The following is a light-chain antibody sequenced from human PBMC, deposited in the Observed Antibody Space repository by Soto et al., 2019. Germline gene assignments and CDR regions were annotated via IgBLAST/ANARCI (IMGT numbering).Light chain of an antibody. Sequence: VLTQSPGTLSLSPGERATLSCRASQSVRSSYLAWYRQNPGQAPRLLIYQASNRATGIPDRFSGSGSGADFTLNISRLEPEDFAVYYCQQYWSSPRTFGQGTKVEIK. CDR3: QQYWSSPRT. J-gene: IGKJ1*01. V-gene: IGKV3-20*01. CDR1: QSVRSSY. CDR2: QAS.